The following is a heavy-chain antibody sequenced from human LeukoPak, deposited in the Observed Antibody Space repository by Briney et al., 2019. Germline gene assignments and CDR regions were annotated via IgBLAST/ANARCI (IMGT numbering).Heavy chain of an antibody. CDR2: ISGSGGST. V-gene: IGHV3-23*01. J-gene: IGHJ4*02. Sequence: PGGSLRLSCAASGFTFSTYAMSWVRQAPGRGLEWVSSISGSGGSTYYADSVKGRFTISRDNSENTWYLQMNSLRAEDTAVYYCAKDVCRYTRGCLGFDYSGQGTLVSVSS. CDR3: AKDVCRYTRGCLGFDY. D-gene: IGHD6-19*01. CDR1: GFTFSTYA.